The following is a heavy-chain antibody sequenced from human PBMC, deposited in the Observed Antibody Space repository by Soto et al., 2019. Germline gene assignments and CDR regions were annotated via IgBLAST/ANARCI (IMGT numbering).Heavy chain of an antibody. J-gene: IGHJ4*02. CDR2: MNPNTGNS. CDR3: ARRAETNGWNGFGADKYYFDF. CDR1: GYTFTSYD. Sequence: SVKVSCKASGYTFTSYDIYWVRQATGQGLEWMGWMNPNTGNSGYAQKFQGRVTKTSDTSISTAHMELSSLRSEDTAVYYCARRAETNGWNGFGADKYYFDFWGQGTLVTVSS. D-gene: IGHD1-1*01. V-gene: IGHV1-8*01.